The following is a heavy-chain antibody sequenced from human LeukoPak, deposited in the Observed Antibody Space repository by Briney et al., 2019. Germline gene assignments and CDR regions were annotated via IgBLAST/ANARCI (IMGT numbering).Heavy chain of an antibody. V-gene: IGHV4-38-2*01. CDR1: GYSISSGYY. Sequence: PSETLSPTCAVSGYSISSGYYWGWIRQPPGQGLEWIGSIYHSGSTYYNPSLKSRVTISVDTSKNQFSLKLSSVTAADTAVYYCARVRQQLGHYFDYWGQGTLVTVSS. J-gene: IGHJ4*02. CDR2: IYHSGST. D-gene: IGHD6-13*01. CDR3: ARVRQQLGHYFDY.